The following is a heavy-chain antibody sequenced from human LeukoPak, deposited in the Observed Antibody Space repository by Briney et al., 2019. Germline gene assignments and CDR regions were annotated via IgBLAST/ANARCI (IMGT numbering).Heavy chain of an antibody. CDR2: IYSGGST. V-gene: IGHV3-66*02. CDR3: ARARYYRPFDY. Sequence: GESLRLSCAASGFTVSSNYMSWVRQAPGKGLEWVSVIYSGGSTYYADSVKGRFTISRDNSKNTLYLQMNSLRAEDTAVYYCARARYYRPFDYWGQGTLVTVSS. D-gene: IGHD3-22*01. CDR1: GFTVSSNY. J-gene: IGHJ4*02.